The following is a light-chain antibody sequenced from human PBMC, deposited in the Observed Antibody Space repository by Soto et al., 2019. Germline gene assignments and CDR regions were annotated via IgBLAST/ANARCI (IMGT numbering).Light chain of an antibody. Sequence: EIVMTPSPATLSVSPGERATLSCRASQRVSSNLAWYQQKPGQAPRLPIYGASTRASGIPARSSGSGSGTEFTLTISSLQSEDFAVYYCQQYNNWPPITFGQGTRLEI. CDR2: GAS. CDR1: QRVSSN. CDR3: QQYNNWPPIT. V-gene: IGKV3-15*01. J-gene: IGKJ5*01.